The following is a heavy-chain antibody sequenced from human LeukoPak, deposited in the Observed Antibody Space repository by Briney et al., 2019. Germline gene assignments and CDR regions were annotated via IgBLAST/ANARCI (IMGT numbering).Heavy chain of an antibody. CDR2: ISYDGSNK. D-gene: IGHD2-2*03. CDR3: ARDGYCSSTSCYYFDY. J-gene: IGHJ4*02. V-gene: IGHV3-30-3*01. Sequence: GGSLRLSCAASGLTFSSYAMPWVRQAPGKGLEWVAVISYDGSNKYYADSVKGRFTISRDNSKNTLYLQMNSLRAEDTAVYYCARDGYCSSTSCYYFDYWGQGTLVTVSS. CDR1: GLTFSSYA.